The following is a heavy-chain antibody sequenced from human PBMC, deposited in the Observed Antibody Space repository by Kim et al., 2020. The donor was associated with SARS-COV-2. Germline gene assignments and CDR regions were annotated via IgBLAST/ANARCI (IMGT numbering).Heavy chain of an antibody. Sequence: GGTTDYAATVKGRFTIARNDSTNTLYLQMNSLKTEDPAVYYCTVAGDYWGQGTLVTVSS. CDR3: TVAGDY. CDR2: GGTT. V-gene: IGHV3-15*01. J-gene: IGHJ4*02. D-gene: IGHD6-19*01.